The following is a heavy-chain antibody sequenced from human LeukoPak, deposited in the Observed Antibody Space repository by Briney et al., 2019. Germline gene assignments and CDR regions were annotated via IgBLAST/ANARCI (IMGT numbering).Heavy chain of an antibody. Sequence: GASVKVSCKASGYTFSSYDINWVRQATGQGLEWMGWMNPNSGNTGYAQKFQGRVTMTRNTSIRTAYMELSSLRSDDTAVYYCARGWVVIELEGLDYWGQGTLVTVSS. CDR1: GYTFSSYD. CDR3: ARGWVVIELEGLDY. V-gene: IGHV1-8*01. J-gene: IGHJ4*02. D-gene: IGHD1-1*01. CDR2: MNPNSGNT.